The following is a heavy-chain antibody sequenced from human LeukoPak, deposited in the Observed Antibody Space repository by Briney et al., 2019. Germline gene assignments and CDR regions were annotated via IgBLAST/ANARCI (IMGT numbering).Heavy chain of an antibody. V-gene: IGHV3-23*01. Sequence: GGSLRLSCAASGFTFSSYVMSWVRQAPGKGLEWVSAVSGSGSSTYYADSVKGRFTISRDNSKNTLYLQVNSLRAEDTAVYYCAKGVSAVVPHALDYWGQGTLVTVSS. CDR3: AKGVSAVVPHALDY. CDR2: VSGSGSST. CDR1: GFTFSSYV. J-gene: IGHJ4*02. D-gene: IGHD2-15*01.